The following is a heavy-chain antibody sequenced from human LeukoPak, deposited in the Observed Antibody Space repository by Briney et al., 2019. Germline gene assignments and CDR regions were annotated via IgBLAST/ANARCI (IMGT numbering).Heavy chain of an antibody. J-gene: IGHJ4*02. D-gene: IGHD3-16*02. CDR3: ARASRLGELSLGY. CDR1: GGSINNDGHY. Sequence: SESLSLTCTVSGGSINNDGHYWSWIRQHPGKGLEWIGYIYYSGTTYYNPSLKSRVTISVGTSKNQFSLQLSSVTAADTAVYYCARASRLGELSLGYWGQGTLVTVSS. V-gene: IGHV4-31*03. CDR2: IYYSGTT.